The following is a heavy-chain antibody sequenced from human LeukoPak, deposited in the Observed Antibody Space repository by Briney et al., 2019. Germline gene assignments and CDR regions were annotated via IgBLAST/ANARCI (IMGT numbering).Heavy chain of an antibody. CDR1: GFTFSSYW. Sequence: GGSLRLSCAASGFTFSSYWMSWVRQAPGKGLEWVANIKQDGSEKYYVDSVEGRFTISRDNAKNSLYLQMNSPRAEDTAVYYCARVSVTVIPIFDYWGQGALVTVSS. CDR3: ARVSVTVIPIFDY. V-gene: IGHV3-7*01. D-gene: IGHD4-17*01. J-gene: IGHJ4*02. CDR2: IKQDGSEK.